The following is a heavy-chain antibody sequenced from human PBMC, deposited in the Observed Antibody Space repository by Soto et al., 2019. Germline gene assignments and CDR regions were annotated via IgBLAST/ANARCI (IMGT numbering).Heavy chain of an antibody. J-gene: IGHJ4*02. Sequence: QVQLQESGPGLVKPSQTLSLTCTVSGGSISSGGYYWSWIRQHPGKGLEWIGYIYYSGSTYYNPSLKSRVTISVDTSKNQFSLKLSSVTAADTAVYYCARGPRGYYNWSPFDYWGQGTLVTVSS. CDR1: GGSISSGGYY. D-gene: IGHD1-1*01. CDR2: IYYSGST. CDR3: ARGPRGYYNWSPFDY. V-gene: IGHV4-31*03.